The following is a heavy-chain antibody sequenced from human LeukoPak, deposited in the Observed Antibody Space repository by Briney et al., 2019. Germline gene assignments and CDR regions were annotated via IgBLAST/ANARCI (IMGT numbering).Heavy chain of an antibody. CDR3: AKWSGYDILTGYYGGFDY. J-gene: IGHJ4*02. Sequence: PGGSLRLSCAASGFTFSSYAMSWVRQAPGEGLEWVSAISGSGGSTYYADSVKGRFTISRDNSKNTLYLQMNSLRAEDTAVYYCAKWSGYDILTGYYGGFDYWGQGTLVTVSS. D-gene: IGHD3-9*01. CDR1: GFTFSSYA. CDR2: ISGSGGST. V-gene: IGHV3-23*01.